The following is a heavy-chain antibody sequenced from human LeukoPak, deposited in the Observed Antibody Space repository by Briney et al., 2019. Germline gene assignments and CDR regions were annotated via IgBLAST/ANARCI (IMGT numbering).Heavy chain of an antibody. V-gene: IGHV3-21*01. CDR2: ISSSSYI. CDR1: GFTFSSSS. D-gene: IGHD6-13*01. Sequence: GGSLRLSCAASGFTFSSSSMNWVRQAPGKGLEWVSSISSSSYIYYTDSVKGRFTISRDNARNSLYLQMNSLRAEDTAVYYCAREVVVAAAGTGGMTDYYYYYMDVWGKGTTVTVSS. CDR3: AREVVVAAAGTGGMTDYYYYYMDV. J-gene: IGHJ6*03.